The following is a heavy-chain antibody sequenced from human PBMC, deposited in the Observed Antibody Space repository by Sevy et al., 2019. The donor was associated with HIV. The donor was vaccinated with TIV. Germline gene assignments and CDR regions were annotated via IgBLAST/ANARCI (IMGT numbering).Heavy chain of an antibody. Sequence: GGSLRLSCSASGFTFSNYAMNWVRQAPGKGLEWVSTIFRGGDVTYYADSVKGRFTISRDNSRNTLSLQMNSLRAEDTAVYYCVGECYDSDGSFDAFDIWGQGTMVTVSS. D-gene: IGHD3-22*01. CDR1: GFTFSNYA. CDR3: VGECYDSDGSFDAFDI. CDR2: IFRGGDVT. V-gene: IGHV3-23*01. J-gene: IGHJ3*02.